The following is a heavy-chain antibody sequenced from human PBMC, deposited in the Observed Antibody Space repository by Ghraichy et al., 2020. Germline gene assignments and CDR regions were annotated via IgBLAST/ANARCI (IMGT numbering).Heavy chain of an antibody. J-gene: IGHJ2*01. D-gene: IGHD6-13*01. CDR2: IKEDETEK. Sequence: GGSLRLSCAASGFIFSTSWMSWVRQAPGKGLEWVANIKEDETEKYYVDSVKGRFTISRDNAKNSLYLQMNSLRAEDTAVYYCARLPLPRRAAVGDWYFDLWGRGTLVTVSS. V-gene: IGHV3-7*01. CDR3: ARLPLPRRAAVGDWYFDL. CDR1: GFIFSTSW.